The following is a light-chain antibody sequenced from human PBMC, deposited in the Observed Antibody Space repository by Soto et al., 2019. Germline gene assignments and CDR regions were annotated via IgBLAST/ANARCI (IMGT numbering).Light chain of an antibody. J-gene: IGLJ1*01. CDR1: SSDVGGYNF. V-gene: IGLV2-14*03. CDR3: SSYTSSSTLV. CDR2: EVT. Sequence: QSVLTQPASVSGSPGQSITISCTGTSSDVGGYNFVSWYQQHPGKAPKLMIYEVTSRPSGVSNRFSGSKSGNTASLTISGLTPEDEADYYCSSYTSSSTLVFGTGTKVTVL.